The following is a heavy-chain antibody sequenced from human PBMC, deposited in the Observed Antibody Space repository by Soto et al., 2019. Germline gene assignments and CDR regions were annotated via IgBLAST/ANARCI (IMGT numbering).Heavy chain of an antibody. D-gene: IGHD1-26*01. J-gene: IGHJ5*02. CDR2: INPKSGDT. V-gene: IGHV1-2*02. CDR3: ARRGSSIWFDP. Sequence: VKVSCKASGYTFTGYYIHWVRQAPGQGLEWMGCINPKSGDTDYSQKFQGRVTLTRDTSKNQFSLNLSSVTAADTAVYYCARRGSSIWFDPWGQGTLVTVSS. CDR1: GYTFTGYY.